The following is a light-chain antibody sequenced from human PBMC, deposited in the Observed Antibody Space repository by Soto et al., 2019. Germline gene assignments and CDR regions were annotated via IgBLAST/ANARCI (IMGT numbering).Light chain of an antibody. J-gene: IGKJ2*01. Sequence: EIVLTQSPGTLSLSPGERATLSCRASQSVSSRHLAWYQQKPGQAPRLLMYGASNRATDIPDRFSGSGSGTDFTLTISRLEPEDFAVYFCQQYGSSPPFTFGQGTKVEIK. CDR3: QQYGSSPPFT. CDR1: QSVSSRH. CDR2: GAS. V-gene: IGKV3-20*01.